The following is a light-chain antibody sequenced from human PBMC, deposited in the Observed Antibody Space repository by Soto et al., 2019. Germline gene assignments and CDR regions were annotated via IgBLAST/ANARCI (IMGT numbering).Light chain of an antibody. CDR3: QQYNKWPLT. Sequence: ILMTQSPATLSVSPGERATLSCRASQSVSSNLAWYQQKPGQAPRLLIYGASTRATGIPARFSGSGSGTEFTLTISSLQSEDFAVYYCQQYNKWPLTFGGGTKVDIK. CDR1: QSVSSN. V-gene: IGKV3-15*01. CDR2: GAS. J-gene: IGKJ4*01.